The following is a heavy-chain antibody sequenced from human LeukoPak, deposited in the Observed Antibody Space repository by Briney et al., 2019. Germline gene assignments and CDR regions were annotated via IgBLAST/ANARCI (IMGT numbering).Heavy chain of an antibody. V-gene: IGHV3-73*01. J-gene: IGHJ3*02. CDR1: GFTFSGSA. CDR3: TAGGYYDSSGPWAFDI. Sequence: PGGSLRLSCAASGFTFSGSAMHWVRQASGKGLEWVGRIRSKANSYATAYAASVKGRFTISRDDSKNTAYLQMNSLKTEDTAVYYCTAGGYYDSSGPWAFDIWGQGTMVTVSS. CDR2: IRSKANSYAT. D-gene: IGHD3-22*01.